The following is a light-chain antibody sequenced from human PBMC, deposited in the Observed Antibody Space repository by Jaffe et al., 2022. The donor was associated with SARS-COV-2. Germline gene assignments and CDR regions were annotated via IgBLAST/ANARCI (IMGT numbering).Light chain of an antibody. CDR3: QQYYSRNG. CDR1: QSVLYSSNNKNY. V-gene: IGKV4-1*01. CDR2: WAS. J-gene: IGKJ1*01. Sequence: DIVMTQSPDSLAVSLGERATINCKSSQSVLYSSNNKNYLAWYQQKPGQPPKLLIYWASTRESGVPDRFSGSGSGTDFTLTISSLQAEDVAVYYCQQYYSRNGFGQGTKVEIK.